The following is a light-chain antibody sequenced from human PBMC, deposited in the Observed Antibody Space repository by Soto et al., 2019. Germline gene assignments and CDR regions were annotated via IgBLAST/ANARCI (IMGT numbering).Light chain of an antibody. CDR3: QQYNNWPPAT. Sequence: EIVMTQSPATLSVSPGERATLSCRASQSVSRNLAWYQQKPGQAPRLLIYGASTRATGIPARFSGSGSGTKFTLTISSLQSEDFAGYYCQQYNNWPPATFGQGTKLEIK. V-gene: IGKV3-15*01. CDR1: QSVSRN. CDR2: GAS. J-gene: IGKJ2*01.